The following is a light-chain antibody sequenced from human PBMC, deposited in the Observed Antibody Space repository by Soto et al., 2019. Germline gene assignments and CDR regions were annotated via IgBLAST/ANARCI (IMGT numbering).Light chain of an antibody. CDR2: SAS. J-gene: IGKJ1*01. V-gene: IGKV3-20*01. CDR3: QQYGSSPRT. Sequence: EVVMTQSPATLSVSPGERVTLSCRASQSVSSNLAWYQQKPGQAPRLLIYSASSRATGIPDRFSGSGSGTDFTLTISRLEPEDFAVYYCQQYGSSPRTFGQGTKVDI. CDR1: QSVSSN.